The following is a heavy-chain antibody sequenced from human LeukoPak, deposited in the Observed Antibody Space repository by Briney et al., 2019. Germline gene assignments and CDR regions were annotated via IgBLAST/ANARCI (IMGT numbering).Heavy chain of an antibody. CDR2: INHSGST. V-gene: IGHV4-34*01. CDR1: GGSFSGYY. D-gene: IGHD3-16*02. CDR3: ARGRISSMITFGGVIADAFDI. J-gene: IGHJ3*02. Sequence: SETLSLTCAVYGGSFSGYYWSWIRQPPGKGLEWIGEINHSGSTNYNPSLKSRVTISVDTSKNQFSLKLSSVTAADTAVYYCARGRISSMITFGGVIADAFDIWGQGTMVTVSS.